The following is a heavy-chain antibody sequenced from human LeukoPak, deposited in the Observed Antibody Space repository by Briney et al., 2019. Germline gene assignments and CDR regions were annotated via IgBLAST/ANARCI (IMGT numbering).Heavy chain of an antibody. CDR3: ARAPGIFGVVIPRPDY. D-gene: IGHD3-3*01. CDR1: GYTFTGYY. CDR2: INPNSGGT. V-gene: IGHV1-2*02. Sequence: ASVKVSCKASGYTFTGYYMHWVRQAPGQGLEWMRWINPNSGGTNYAQKFQGRVTMTRDTSISTAYMELSRLRSDDTAVYYCARAPGIFGVVIPRPDYWGQGTLLTVSS. J-gene: IGHJ4*02.